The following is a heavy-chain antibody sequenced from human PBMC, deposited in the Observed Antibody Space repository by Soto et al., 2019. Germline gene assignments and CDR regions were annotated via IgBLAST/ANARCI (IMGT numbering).Heavy chain of an antibody. J-gene: IGHJ4*02. CDR1: GFTVSNNY. CDR3: ETRPGGGGY. V-gene: IGHV3-53*01. CDR2: IYSGGYT. D-gene: IGHD3-10*01. Sequence: EVQLVESGGGLIQPGGSLRLSCAVSGFTVSNNYMSWVRQAPGKGLEGVPVIYSGGYTAYGDSVKGRFTISRDNSKITIYLKMKAVRAAASALFCCETRPGGGGYWGQGTLVTVSS.